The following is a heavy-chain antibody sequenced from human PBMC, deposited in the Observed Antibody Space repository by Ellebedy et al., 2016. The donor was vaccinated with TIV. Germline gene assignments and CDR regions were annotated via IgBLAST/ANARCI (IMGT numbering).Heavy chain of an antibody. CDR1: GGSISSGGYS. V-gene: IGHV4-30-2*01. J-gene: IGHJ2*01. CDR3: ASLLVGFAARPKNWYFDL. D-gene: IGHD6-6*01. Sequence: SETLSLTXAVSGGSISSGGYSWSWIRQPPGKGLEWIGYIYHSGSTYYNPSLKSRVTISVDTSKNQFSLKLSSVTAADTAVYYCASLLVGFAARPKNWYFDLWGRGTLVTVSS. CDR2: IYHSGST.